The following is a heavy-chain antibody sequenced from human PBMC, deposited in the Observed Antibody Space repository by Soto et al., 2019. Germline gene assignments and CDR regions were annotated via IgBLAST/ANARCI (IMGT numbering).Heavy chain of an antibody. V-gene: IGHV4-34*01. J-gene: IGHJ4*02. CDR2: INHSGST. D-gene: IGHD6-19*01. CDR1: GGSFSGYY. CDR3: ASINSSGWYRFDY. Sequence: SETLSLTCAVYGGSFSGYYWSWIRQPPGKGLEWIGEINHSGSTNYNPSLKSRVTISVDTSKNQFSLKLSSVTAADTAVYYCASINSSGWYRFDYWGQGTLVTVSS.